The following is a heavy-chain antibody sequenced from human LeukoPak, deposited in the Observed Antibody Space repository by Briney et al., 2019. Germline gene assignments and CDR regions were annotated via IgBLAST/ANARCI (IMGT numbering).Heavy chain of an antibody. Sequence: SVKVSCKASGGTFSSYAISWVRQAPGQGLEWMGGIIPIFGTANYAQKFQGRVTITADESTSTAYMELSSLRSEDTAVYYCARDRWYDILTGLFDYWGQGTPVTVSS. J-gene: IGHJ4*02. CDR3: ARDRWYDILTGLFDY. CDR2: IIPIFGTA. CDR1: GGTFSSYA. V-gene: IGHV1-69*13. D-gene: IGHD3-9*01.